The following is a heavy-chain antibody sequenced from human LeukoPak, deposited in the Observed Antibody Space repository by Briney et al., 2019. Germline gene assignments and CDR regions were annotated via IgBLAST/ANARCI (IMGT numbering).Heavy chain of an antibody. CDR2: IIPIFGTA. D-gene: IGHD5-18*01. CDR1: GGTFSSYA. J-gene: IGHJ5*02. V-gene: IGHV1-69*05. CDR3: ARATAMVTFLLDP. Sequence: SVKVSCKASGGTFSSYAISWVRQAPGQGLEWMGGIIPIFGTANYAQKFQGRVTITTDESTSTAYTELSSLRSEDTAVYYCARATAMVTFLLDPWGQGTLVTVSS.